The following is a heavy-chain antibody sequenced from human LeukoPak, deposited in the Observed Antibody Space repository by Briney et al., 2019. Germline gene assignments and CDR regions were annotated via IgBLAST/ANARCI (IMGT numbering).Heavy chain of an antibody. V-gene: IGHV3-21*01. D-gene: IGHD3-3*01. Sequence: PGGSLRLSCAASGFTFSSYSMNWVRQAPGKGLEWVSSISSSSSYIYYADSVKGRFTISRDNSKNTLYLQMNSLRAEDTAVYYCAKTFGVVKEQAHAFDIWGQGTMVTVSS. CDR3: AKTFGVVKEQAHAFDI. J-gene: IGHJ3*02. CDR1: GFTFSSYS. CDR2: ISSSSSYI.